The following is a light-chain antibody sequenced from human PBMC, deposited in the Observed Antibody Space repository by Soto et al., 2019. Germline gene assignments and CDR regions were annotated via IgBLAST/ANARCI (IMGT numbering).Light chain of an antibody. Sequence: EIVLTQSPGTLSLSPGERATLSCRASQSVSSNYLAWYHQKPGQAPRLLIYGVFRRAAGIPDRFSGSGSGTDFTLTISRLVPEDFAVYYCQQYGTSLGVTFGQGTRLEIK. J-gene: IGKJ5*01. CDR2: GVF. V-gene: IGKV3-20*01. CDR1: QSVSSNY. CDR3: QQYGTSLGVT.